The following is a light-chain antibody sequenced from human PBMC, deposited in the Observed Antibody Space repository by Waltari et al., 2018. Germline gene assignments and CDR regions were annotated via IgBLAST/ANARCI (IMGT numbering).Light chain of an antibody. J-gene: IGKJ4*01. Sequence: VILTQSPATLSLSPGERATLSCRASQSVANYLAWYQQKPGQAPRLLIYGASSRATGIPDRFSGTGSGTEFTLTISSLEPEDFAVYFCQRYSNSPLTFGGGTKVEIK. CDR3: QRYSNSPLT. CDR2: GAS. CDR1: QSVANY. V-gene: IGKV3-11*01.